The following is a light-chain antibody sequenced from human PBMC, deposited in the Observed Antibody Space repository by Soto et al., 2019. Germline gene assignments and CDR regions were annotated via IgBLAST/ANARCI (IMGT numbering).Light chain of an antibody. Sequence: IFLTQSPDTLSLSPGERATLSCRASQSVTNYIAWYQQRPGQAPRLLIYDASNRATGIPARFSGSGSGTDFTLTISSLEPEDFAVYYCQQRSNWPPITFGQGTRLEIK. CDR1: QSVTNY. CDR2: DAS. CDR3: QQRSNWPPIT. V-gene: IGKV3-11*01. J-gene: IGKJ5*01.